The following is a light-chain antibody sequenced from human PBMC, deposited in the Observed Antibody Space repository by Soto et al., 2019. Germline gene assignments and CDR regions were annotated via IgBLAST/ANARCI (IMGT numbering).Light chain of an antibody. CDR3: QQYGSSRIT. CDR1: QSVSSSY. CDR2: GAS. Sequence: EIVLTQCPGTLSLSPGERATLSCRASQSVSSSYLAWYQQKPGQAPRLLIYGASSRATGIPDRFSGSGSGTDFTLTISRLEPEDFAVYYCQQYGSSRITFGPGTKVDIK. J-gene: IGKJ3*01. V-gene: IGKV3-20*01.